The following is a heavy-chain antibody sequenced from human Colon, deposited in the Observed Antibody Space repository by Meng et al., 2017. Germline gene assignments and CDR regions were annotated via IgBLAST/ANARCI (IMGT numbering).Heavy chain of an antibody. V-gene: IGHV4-59*05. CDR2: IGHSGIT. CDR3: VRSSGWVRTGFDP. J-gene: IGHJ5*02. Sequence: QVQLQESGPGLVKPSQTLSLTCTVSGGSIGSYYWSWIRQPPGKGLEWIGSIGHSGITYYTPSLKSRVTVSIDTSKSQFSLKLTSVTAADTAVYYCVRSSGWVRTGFDPWGQGTLVTVSS. CDR1: GGSIGSYY. D-gene: IGHD6-19*01.